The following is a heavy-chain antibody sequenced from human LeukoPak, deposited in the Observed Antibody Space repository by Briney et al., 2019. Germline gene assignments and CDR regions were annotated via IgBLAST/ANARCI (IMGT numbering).Heavy chain of an antibody. J-gene: IGHJ4*02. CDR3: AKTREGGYSYGYDADY. V-gene: IGHV3-30*18. D-gene: IGHD5-18*01. CDR1: GFMFSTYA. Sequence: GGSLRLSCAASGFMFSTYAMHWVRQAPGKGLEWVAVISYDGSNKCYADSVKGRFTISRDNSKNTLYLQMNSLRAEDTAVYYCAKTREGGYSYGYDADYWGQGTLVTVSS. CDR2: ISYDGSNK.